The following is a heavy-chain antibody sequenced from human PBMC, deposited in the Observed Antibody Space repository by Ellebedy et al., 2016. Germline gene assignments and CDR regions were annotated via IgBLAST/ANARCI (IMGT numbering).Heavy chain of an antibody. CDR1: GFTFSSYW. Sequence: GESLKISXAASGFTFSSYWMTWVRQAPGKGLEWVANIKQDGGETYYVDSVQGRFTISRDNAKKSLFLQMNSLRAEDTAFYYCARDGWGYLLDYWGQGTLVTVSS. CDR3: ARDGWGYLLDY. CDR2: IKQDGGET. V-gene: IGHV3-7*01. D-gene: IGHD6-19*01. J-gene: IGHJ4*02.